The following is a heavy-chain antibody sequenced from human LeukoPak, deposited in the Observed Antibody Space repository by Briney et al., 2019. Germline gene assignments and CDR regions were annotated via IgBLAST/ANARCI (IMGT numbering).Heavy chain of an antibody. D-gene: IGHD6-19*01. CDR1: GFSINNYW. V-gene: IGHV3-7*01. Sequence: GGSLRLSCAVSGFSINNYWMTWYRQAPGKGLECVAHIKGDASEKYYLDSMKGRFTISRDNAKNSLYLQMNSLRAEDTAVYYCARQAGVTWGQGTLVTVSS. CDR3: ARQAGVT. CDR2: IKGDASEK. J-gene: IGHJ5*02.